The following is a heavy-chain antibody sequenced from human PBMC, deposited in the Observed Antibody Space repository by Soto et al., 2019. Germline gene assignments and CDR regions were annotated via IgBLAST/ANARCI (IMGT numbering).Heavy chain of an antibody. V-gene: IGHV4-39*01. CDR3: AKYPEMATRWYYFDY. CDR1: GGSISSNDYY. CDR2: IYYSGTT. J-gene: IGHJ4*02. Sequence: PSETLSLTCTVSGGSISSNDYYWDWIRQSPGKGLEWIGSIYYSGTTYYNPSLKSRVSMSVDTSRNQFSLKLSSVTAADTAVYYCAKYPEMATRWYYFDYWGQGTLVTVSS. D-gene: IGHD5-12*01.